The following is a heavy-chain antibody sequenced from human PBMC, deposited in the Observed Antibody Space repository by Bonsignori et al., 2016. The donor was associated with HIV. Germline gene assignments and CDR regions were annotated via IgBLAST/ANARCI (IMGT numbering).Heavy chain of an antibody. CDR2: IIPIFGTA. Sequence: WVRQAPGQGLEWMGGIIPIFGTANYAQKFQGRVTITADESTSTAYMELSSLRSEDTAVYYCARGNIFGVVIIDRYYYYMDVWGKGTTVTVSS. D-gene: IGHD3-3*02. CDR3: ARGNIFGVVIIDRYYYYMDV. J-gene: IGHJ6*03. V-gene: IGHV1-69*01.